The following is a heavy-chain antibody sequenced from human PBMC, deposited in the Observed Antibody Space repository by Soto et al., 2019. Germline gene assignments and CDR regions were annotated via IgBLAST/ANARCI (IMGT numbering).Heavy chain of an antibody. CDR2: ISGDGSAT. Sequence: EVKLLESGGGLVQPGESLRLSCAASGFRFWTYSMRWVRQAPGKGLEWVSGISGDGSATAYADSLKGRFTVSRDNSKDTLFLQTHTLRVEDTAVYYCAKTRLYDNNDYHRDGFDVWGPGTAVTVS. CDR1: GFRFWTYS. J-gene: IGHJ3*01. V-gene: IGHV3-23*01. CDR3: AKTRLYDNNDYHRDGFDV. D-gene: IGHD5-12*01.